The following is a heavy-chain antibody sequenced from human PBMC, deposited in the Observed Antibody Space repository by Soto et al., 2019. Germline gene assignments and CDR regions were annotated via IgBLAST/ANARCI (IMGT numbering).Heavy chain of an antibody. D-gene: IGHD5-12*01. CDR2: ISYDGSNK. V-gene: IGHV3-30-3*01. CDR1: GFTFSSYA. Sequence: GGSLRLSCAASGFTFSSYAMHWVRQAPGKGLEWVAVISYDGSNKYYADSVKGRFTISRDNSKNTLYLQMNSLRAEDTAVYYCASAPGATTTDYWGQGTLVTVSS. J-gene: IGHJ4*02. CDR3: ASAPGATTTDY.